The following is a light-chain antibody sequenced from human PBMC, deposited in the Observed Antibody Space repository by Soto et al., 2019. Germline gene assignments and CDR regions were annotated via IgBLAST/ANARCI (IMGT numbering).Light chain of an antibody. CDR2: DAS. J-gene: IGKJ4*01. V-gene: IGKV1-5*01. CDR3: QQYDNYPLT. Sequence: DIQMTQYTSTLSASVGDRVTITCRASQTIGSWLAWYQQKPGTAPKLLIYDASTLESGVPSRFSGSGSGTEFTLTISSLQPDDFATYYCQQYDNYPLTFGGGTKVDIK. CDR1: QTIGSW.